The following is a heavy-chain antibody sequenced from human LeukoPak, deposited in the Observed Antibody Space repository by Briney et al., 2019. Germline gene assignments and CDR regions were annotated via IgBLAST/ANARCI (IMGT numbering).Heavy chain of an antibody. V-gene: IGHV1-69*13. CDR3: ATREVGYCSSTSCYPSHDAFDI. CDR1: GGTFSSYA. J-gene: IGHJ3*02. CDR2: IIPIFGTA. Sequence: ASVKVSCKASGGTFSSYAISWVRQAPGQGLEWMGGIIPIFGTANYAQKFQGRVTITADESTSTAYMELSSLRSEDTVVYYCATREVGYCSSTSCYPSHDAFDIWGQGTMVTVSS. D-gene: IGHD2-2*01.